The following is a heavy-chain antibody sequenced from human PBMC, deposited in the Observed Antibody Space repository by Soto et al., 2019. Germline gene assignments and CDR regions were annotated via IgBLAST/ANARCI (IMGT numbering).Heavy chain of an antibody. V-gene: IGHV1-69*13. CDR2: IIPTFGRT. CDR3: ARDPLSSFAMDV. J-gene: IGHJ6*02. CDR1: GDTFSSYA. Sequence: SVKVSCKASGDTFSSYAISWVRRAPGKGLEWMGKIIPTFGRTNYAQKFQGRLTISADDSTSTAYMELSSLLSEDTAVYYCARDPLSSFAMDVWGQGTTVTVSS. D-gene: IGHD3-10*02.